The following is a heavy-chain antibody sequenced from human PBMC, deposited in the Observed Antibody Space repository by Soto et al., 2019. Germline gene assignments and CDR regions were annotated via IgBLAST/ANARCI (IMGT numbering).Heavy chain of an antibody. CDR1: GFTFSGHA. Sequence: QVQLVESGGGVAQPGRSLRLSCTVSGFTFSGHAMHWVRQAPGKGLEWVTQIWYDGSNKYYAESVKGRFTISRDNSKNTVYLQMHRLRVEDTAVYYCARDGQGVGPYALDGWGQGTSVTVSS. D-gene: IGHD1-26*01. J-gene: IGHJ6*01. CDR2: IWYDGSNK. V-gene: IGHV3-33*01. CDR3: ARDGQGVGPYALDG.